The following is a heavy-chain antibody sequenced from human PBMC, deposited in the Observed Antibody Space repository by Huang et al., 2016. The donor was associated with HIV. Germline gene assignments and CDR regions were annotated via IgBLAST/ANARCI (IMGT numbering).Heavy chain of an antibody. CDR1: GYPFTNYD. Sequence: QVHLVQSGAEVKKPGASVKVSCKASGYPFTNYDVTWVRQAPGRGLEWMGWINPNTGNTGFAQSFQGRVTMTRKTSITTAYMELTSLTSEDTAVYYCARSAYGDLDYWGLGTLVSVSS. J-gene: IGHJ4*02. CDR2: INPNTGNT. CDR3: ARSAYGDLDY. V-gene: IGHV1-8*02. D-gene: IGHD4-17*01.